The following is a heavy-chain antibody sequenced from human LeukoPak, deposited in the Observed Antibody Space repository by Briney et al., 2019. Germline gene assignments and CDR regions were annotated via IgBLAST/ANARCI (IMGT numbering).Heavy chain of an antibody. CDR2: VVGHTGHT. J-gene: IGHJ4*02. CDR3: ATVGRLHYVLED. D-gene: IGHD3-3*01. Sequence: ASVKVSCKTSGHTFPKNGISWVRQAPGQGLEWMGWVVGHTGHTKYTQKFQGRVIMTTDTSTATSYMELRSLKYDDTAIYYCATVGRLHYVLEDWGQGTLVTVSS. CDR1: GHTFPKNG. V-gene: IGHV1-18*01.